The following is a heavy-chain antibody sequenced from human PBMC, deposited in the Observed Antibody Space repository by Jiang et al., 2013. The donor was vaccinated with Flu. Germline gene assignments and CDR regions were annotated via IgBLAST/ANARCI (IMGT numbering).Heavy chain of an antibody. V-gene: IGHV4-39*07. CDR1: GGSLRSSSYF. Sequence: LLKPSETLSLTCTVSGGSLRSSSYFWGWLRQPPGKGLEWIGSIYDSGSSWYNPSLKSRVTIAVDTLKSQLSLKVKSMIAADAAVYYCARAQKYSGFELPYFDSWGQGRPGPPSP. D-gene: IGHD5-12*01. J-gene: IGHJ4*02. CDR3: ARAQKYSGFELPYFDS. CDR2: IYDSGSS.